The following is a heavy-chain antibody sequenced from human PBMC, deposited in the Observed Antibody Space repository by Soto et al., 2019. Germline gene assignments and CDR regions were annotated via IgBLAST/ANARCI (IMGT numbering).Heavy chain of an antibody. Sequence: QITLKESGPTLVKPTQTLTLTCTFSGFSLSTRAVGVGWIRQPPGKALEWLALIYWVDDKRYSPSLKSRLTISKDPAKNQVVLIMTNMDPVDTATYYCVHLSNIPWWVLFDYWGQGTLVTVSS. D-gene: IGHD2-8*02. J-gene: IGHJ4*02. CDR2: IYWVDDK. CDR1: GFSLSTRAVG. V-gene: IGHV2-5*02. CDR3: VHLSNIPWWVLFDY.